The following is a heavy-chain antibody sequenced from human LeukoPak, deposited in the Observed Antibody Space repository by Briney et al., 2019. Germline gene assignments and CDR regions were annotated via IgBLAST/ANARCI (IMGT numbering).Heavy chain of an antibody. CDR3: ARSRSSSLRPYYYYGMDV. CDR2: IYHSGTT. D-gene: IGHD6-6*01. CDR1: GGSITTGSHY. V-gene: IGHV4-39*01. Sequence: SETLTLTCTVSGGSITTGSHYWGWVRQPPGKGLEWIGSIYHSGTTYYKSSLKSRVTISIDTSRTQFSLTLSSVTAADTAVYYCARSRSSSLRPYYYYGMDVWGQGTTVTVSS. J-gene: IGHJ6*02.